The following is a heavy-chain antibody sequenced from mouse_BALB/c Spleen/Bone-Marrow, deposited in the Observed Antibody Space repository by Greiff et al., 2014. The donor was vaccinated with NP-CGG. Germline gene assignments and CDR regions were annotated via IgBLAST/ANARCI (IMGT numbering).Heavy chain of an antibody. CDR1: GFNIKDTY. CDR2: IDPADDTT. V-gene: IGHV14-3*02. J-gene: IGHJ2*01. Sequence: EVQVVESGAELVKPGASVKLSCTTSGFNIKDTYIHWVKRRPEQGLDWIGRIDPADDTTIYDPKFQDKATITTDTSSSMAYLQLSSLTPEDAAVYFCSRGTRYYFDYWGQGTTLTVSS. D-gene: IGHD1-1*01. CDR3: SRGTRYYFDY.